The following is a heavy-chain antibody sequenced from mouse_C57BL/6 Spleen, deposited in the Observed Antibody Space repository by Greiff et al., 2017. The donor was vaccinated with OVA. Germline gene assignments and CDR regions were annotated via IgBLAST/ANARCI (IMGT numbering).Heavy chain of an antibody. CDR2: IYPRDGST. V-gene: IGHV1-85*01. D-gene: IGHD4-1*01. J-gene: IGHJ1*03. CDR1: GYTFTSYD. CDR3: ARSGLGRSGYWYFDV. Sequence: QVHVKQSGPELVKPGASVKLSCKASGYTFTSYDINWVKQRPGQGLEWIGWIYPRDGSTKYNEKFKGKATLTVDTSSSTAYMELHSLTSEDSAVYFCARSGLGRSGYWYFDVWGTGTTVTVSS.